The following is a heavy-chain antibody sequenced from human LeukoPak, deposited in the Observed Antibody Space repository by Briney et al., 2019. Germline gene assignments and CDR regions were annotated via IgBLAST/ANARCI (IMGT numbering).Heavy chain of an antibody. CDR2: ISSSSSYI. V-gene: IGHV3-21*01. CDR3: AGGGDGSGSYYVYAFDI. Sequence: GGSLRLSCAASGFTFSSYSMNWVRQAPGKGLEWVSSISSSSSYIYYADSVKGRFTISRDNAKNSLYLQMNSLRAEDTAVYYCAGGGDGSGSYYVYAFDIWGQGTMVTVSS. CDR1: GFTFSSYS. J-gene: IGHJ3*02. D-gene: IGHD3-10*01.